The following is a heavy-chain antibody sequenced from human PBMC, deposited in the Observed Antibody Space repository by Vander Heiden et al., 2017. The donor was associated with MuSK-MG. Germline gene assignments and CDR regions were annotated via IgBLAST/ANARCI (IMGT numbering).Heavy chain of an antibody. CDR2: INHSGST. CDR1: GGSFRGYY. V-gene: IGHV4-34*01. CDR3: ARVDTGQWLRIDY. D-gene: IGHD6-19*01. Sequence: QVQLQQWGAGLLKPSETLSLTCAVYGGSFRGYYWSWIRQPPGKGLEWIGEINHSGSTNYNPSLKSRVTISVDTSKNQFSLKLSSVTAADTAVYYCARVDTGQWLRIDYWGQGTLVTVSS. J-gene: IGHJ4*02.